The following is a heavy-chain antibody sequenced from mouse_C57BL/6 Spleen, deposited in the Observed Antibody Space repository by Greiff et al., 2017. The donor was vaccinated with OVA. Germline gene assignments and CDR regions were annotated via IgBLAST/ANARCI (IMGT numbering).Heavy chain of an antibody. J-gene: IGHJ1*03. V-gene: IGHV1-61*01. D-gene: IGHD2-2*01. CDR1: GYTFTSYW. Sequence: QVQLQQPGAELVRPGSSVKLSCKASGYTFTSYWMDWVKQRPGQGLEWIGNIYPSDSETHYNQKFKDKATLTVDKSSSTAYMQLSSLTSEDSAVYYCARRGGYDRYFDVWGTGTTVTVSS. CDR3: ARRGGYDRYFDV. CDR2: IYPSDSET.